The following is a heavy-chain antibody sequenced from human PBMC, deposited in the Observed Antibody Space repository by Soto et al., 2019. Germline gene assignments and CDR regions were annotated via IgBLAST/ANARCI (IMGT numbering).Heavy chain of an antibody. Sequence: QVQLVESGGGVVQPGRSLRLSCAASGFTFSSYGMHWVRQAPGKGLEWVAVIWYDGSNKYYADSVKGRFTISRDNSKNTLYLQMNSLRAEDTAVYYCARDLGMAGFDYWGQGTLVTVSS. CDR2: IWYDGSNK. V-gene: IGHV3-33*01. CDR3: ARDLGMAGFDY. J-gene: IGHJ4*02. CDR1: GFTFSSYG. D-gene: IGHD6-13*01.